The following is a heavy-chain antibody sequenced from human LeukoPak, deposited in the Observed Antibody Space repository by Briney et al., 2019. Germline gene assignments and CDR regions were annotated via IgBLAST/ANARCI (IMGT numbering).Heavy chain of an antibody. CDR1: GFTFSTFA. CDR3: ATDLNWETY. D-gene: IGHD7-27*01. V-gene: IGHV3-21*01. J-gene: IGHJ4*02. Sequence: PGGSLRLSCEASGFTFSTFAMIWVRQPPGKGLEWVSSIFPSGGEIHYADSVRGRFTISRDNAKNSLYLQMNSLRAEDTAVYYCATDLNWETYWGQGALVTVSS. CDR2: IFPSGGEI.